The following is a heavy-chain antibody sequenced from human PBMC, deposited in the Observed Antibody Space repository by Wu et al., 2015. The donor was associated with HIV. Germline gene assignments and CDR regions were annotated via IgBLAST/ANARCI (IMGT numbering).Heavy chain of an antibody. CDR3: ARGKGYSYGYSDY. V-gene: IGHV1-69*12. Sequence: QVQLVQSGAEVKKPGSSVKVSCKASGDTSSNYGINWVRQAPGQGLEWMGGIIPKFGTAKYTQKFQGRLTITADESTSTAYMELRSLRSDDTAVYYCARGKGYSYGYSDYWGQGTLVTVSS. CDR2: IIPKFGTA. CDR1: GDTSSNYG. J-gene: IGHJ4*02. D-gene: IGHD5-18*01.